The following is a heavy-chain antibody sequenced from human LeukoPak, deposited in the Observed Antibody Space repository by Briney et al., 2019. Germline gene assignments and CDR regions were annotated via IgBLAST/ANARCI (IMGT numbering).Heavy chain of an antibody. V-gene: IGHV3-48*02. CDR3: ARRRETTVTHFDY. CDR1: RFTFSSYS. Sequence: PGGSLRLSCAASRFTFSSYSMNWVRQAPGKGLEWVSYISSSSGTIYYADSVKGRFTISRDNAKNSLYLQMNSLRDEDTAVYYCARRRETTVTHFDYWGQGTLVTVSS. CDR2: ISSSSGTI. D-gene: IGHD4-17*01. J-gene: IGHJ4*02.